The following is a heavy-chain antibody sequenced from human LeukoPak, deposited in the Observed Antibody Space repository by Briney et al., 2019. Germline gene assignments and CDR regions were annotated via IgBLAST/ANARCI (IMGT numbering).Heavy chain of an antibody. J-gene: IGHJ4*02. D-gene: IGHD3-16*01. CDR2: INPSGGST. CDR1: GYTFTSYY. Sequence: ASVKVSCKASGYTFTSYYMHWVRQAPGQGLEWMGIINPSGGSTSYAQKFQGRVTMTRDTSTSTVYMELRSLRSDDTAVYYCARSMITFGGVTTFDYWGQGTLVTVSS. CDR3: ARSMITFGGVTTFDY. V-gene: IGHV1-46*01.